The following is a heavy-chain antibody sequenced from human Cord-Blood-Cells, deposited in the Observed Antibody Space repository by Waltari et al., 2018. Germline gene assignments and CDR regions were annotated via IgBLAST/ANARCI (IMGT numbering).Heavy chain of an antibody. D-gene: IGHD1-1*01. CDR3: ARDTSTGPIDY. Sequence: QVQLQESGPGLVKPSESLSLTCTVSGGSISSYYWSWIRQPPGKGLEWIGYIYYSGSTNYNPSLKSRVTISVDTSKNQFSLKLSSVTAADTAVYYCARDTSTGPIDYWGQGTLVTDSS. V-gene: IGHV4-59*01. CDR1: GGSISSYY. J-gene: IGHJ4*02. CDR2: IYYSGST.